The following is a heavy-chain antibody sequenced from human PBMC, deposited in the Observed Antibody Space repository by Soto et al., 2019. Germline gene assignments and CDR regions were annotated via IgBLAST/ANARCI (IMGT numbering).Heavy chain of an antibody. V-gene: IGHV3-30*04. CDR2: ISRDGSNK. D-gene: IGHD3-10*01. CDR1: GFTFRSYA. J-gene: IGHJ4*02. Sequence: QVQVVESGGGVVQPGRSLRLSCAASGFTFRSYAMHWVHQAPGEGLEWVAVISRDGSNKYYVDSVKGRFTISRDNSKDTVYLQMNSLRDEDSAMFYCARSRSGAVADSFDFWGQGTLVTVSS. CDR3: ARSRSGAVADSFDF.